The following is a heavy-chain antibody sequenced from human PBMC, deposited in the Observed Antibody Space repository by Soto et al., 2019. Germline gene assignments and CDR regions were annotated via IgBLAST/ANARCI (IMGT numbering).Heavy chain of an antibody. CDR2: ISGSGGST. V-gene: IGHV3-23*01. D-gene: IGHD2-15*01. Sequence: GGSLRLSCAASGFTFSSYAMSWVRQAPGKGLEWVSAISGSGGSTYYADSVKGRFTISRDNSKNTLYLQMNSLRAEDTAVYYCASRGIRSGGRAATERRYYYYYGMDVWGQGTTVTVSS. J-gene: IGHJ6*02. CDR3: ASRGIRSGGRAATERRYYYYYGMDV. CDR1: GFTFSSYA.